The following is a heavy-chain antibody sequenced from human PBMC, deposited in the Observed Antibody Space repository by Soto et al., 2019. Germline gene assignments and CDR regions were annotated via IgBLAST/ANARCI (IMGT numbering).Heavy chain of an antibody. CDR1: GLTVSGKKY. V-gene: IGHV3-53*01. D-gene: IGHD4-4*01. J-gene: IGHJ3*01. Sequence: GGSLRLSCAVSGLTVSGKKYVAWVRQAPGKGLEWVSGFYDLDGTYYADSLKGRFTTSGDSSRTIVYLQMNGLRPEDTAVYYCATWHLQEHAYDVWGQGTTVTVSS. CDR2: FYDLDGT. CDR3: ATWHLQEHAYDV.